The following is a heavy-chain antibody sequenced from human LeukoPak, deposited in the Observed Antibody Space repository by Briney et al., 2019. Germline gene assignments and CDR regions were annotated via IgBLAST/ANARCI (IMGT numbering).Heavy chain of an antibody. Sequence: ASVKVSCKASGGTFSSYAISWVRQAPGQGLEWMGGIIPIFGTANYAQKFQGRVTITTDESTSTAYMELSSLRSEDTAVYYCAKDTVLRLWYDSSGYYPYYFDYWGQGTLVTVSS. V-gene: IGHV1-69*05. CDR2: IIPIFGTA. J-gene: IGHJ4*02. D-gene: IGHD3-22*01. CDR1: GGTFSSYA. CDR3: AKDTVLRLWYDSSGYYPYYFDY.